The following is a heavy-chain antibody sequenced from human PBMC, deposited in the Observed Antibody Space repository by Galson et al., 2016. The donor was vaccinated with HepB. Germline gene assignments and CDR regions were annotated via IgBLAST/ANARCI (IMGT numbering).Heavy chain of an antibody. D-gene: IGHD6-19*01. CDR2: ISLDAINA. V-gene: IGHV3-30*03. CDR3: ARDQWSSMWQDNSNGMDV. CDR1: GFTLSSYW. J-gene: IGHJ6*02. Sequence: SLRLSCAGSGFTLSSYWMSWVRQAPGKGLEWVATISLDAINAYYVDSVKGRFTLSRDNSKKTLSLHMNILRPEDTAVYYCARDQWSSMWQDNSNGMDVWGQGTTVIVSS.